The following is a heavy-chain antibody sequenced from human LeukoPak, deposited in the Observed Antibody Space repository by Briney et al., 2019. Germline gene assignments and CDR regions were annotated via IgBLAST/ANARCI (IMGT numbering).Heavy chain of an antibody. CDR3: ARGSSKRRAYYFDY. D-gene: IGHD1-26*01. CDR2: INHSGST. J-gene: IGHJ4*02. CDR1: GGSFSGYY. Sequence: SETLSLTCAVYGGSFSGYYWSWIRQPPGKGLEWIGEINHSGSTNYNPSLKSRVTISVDTSKNQFSLKLSSVTAADTAVYYCARGSSKRRAYYFDYWGQGTLVTVSS. V-gene: IGHV4-34*01.